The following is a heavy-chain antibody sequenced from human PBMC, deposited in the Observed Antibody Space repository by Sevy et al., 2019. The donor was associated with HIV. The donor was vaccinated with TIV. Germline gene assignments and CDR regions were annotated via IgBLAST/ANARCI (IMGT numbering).Heavy chain of an antibody. D-gene: IGHD2-2*01. CDR3: TREWCSTSCYGNYDTSWLPLH. Sequence: GGSLRLSCTASGFTFGDYAMSWFRQAPGKGLEWVGFIRSKAYGGTTEYAASVKGRFTISRDDSKSIAYLQMNSLKTEDTAVYYCTREWCSTSCYGNYDTSWLPLHWGQGTLVTVSS. CDR2: IRSKAYGGTT. V-gene: IGHV3-49*03. CDR1: GFTFGDYA. J-gene: IGHJ4*02.